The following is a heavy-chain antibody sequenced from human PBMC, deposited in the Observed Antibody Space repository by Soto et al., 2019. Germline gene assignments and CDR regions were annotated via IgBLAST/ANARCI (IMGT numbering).Heavy chain of an antibody. Sequence: QVQLVESGGGVVQPGRSLRLSCAASGFTFSSYGMHWVRQAPGKGLEWVAVISYDGSNKYYADCVKGRFTISRDNSKNELYLQMNSLRAEDTAVYYCAPWFGAFDYWGQGTLVTVSS. CDR3: APWFGAFDY. D-gene: IGHD3-10*01. J-gene: IGHJ4*02. V-gene: IGHV3-30*03. CDR1: GFTFSSYG. CDR2: ISYDGSNK.